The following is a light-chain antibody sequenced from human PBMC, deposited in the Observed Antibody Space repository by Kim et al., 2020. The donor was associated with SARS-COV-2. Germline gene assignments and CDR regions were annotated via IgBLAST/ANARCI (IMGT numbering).Light chain of an antibody. CDR3: QSFDSSLSGYVV. V-gene: IGLV1-40*01. CDR2: GNI. J-gene: IGLJ2*01. CDR1: SSNFGAGYD. Sequence: QSVLTQPPSVSGAPGQGVTISCTGSSSNFGAGYDVHWYQQVPGAAPKLLIYGNINRPSGVPDRFSASKSGTSASLAITGLQAEDEADYYCQSFDSSLSGYVVFGGGTKLTVL.